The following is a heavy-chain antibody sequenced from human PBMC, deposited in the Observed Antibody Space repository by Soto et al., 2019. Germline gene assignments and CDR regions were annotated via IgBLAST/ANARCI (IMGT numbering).Heavy chain of an antibody. CDR3: ARGTCSSTTCYAVFFDS. CDR2: IKQDGSEK. V-gene: IGHV3-7*01. D-gene: IGHD2-2*01. J-gene: IGHJ4*02. Sequence: EVQLVESGGGLVQPGGSLRLSCVASGFTFSSYWMSWVRQAPGKGLEWVANIKQDGSEKYYVDSVKGRFTFSRDNDKNSLYLQMNCLGAEDTAVYYCARGTCSSTTCYAVFFDSWGQGTLVTVCS. CDR1: GFTFSSYW.